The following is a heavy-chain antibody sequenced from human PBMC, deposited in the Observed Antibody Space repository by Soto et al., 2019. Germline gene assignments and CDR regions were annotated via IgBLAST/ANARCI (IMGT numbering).Heavy chain of an antibody. CDR2: IYHTGTA. J-gene: IGHJ4*02. D-gene: IGHD3-16*01. CDR3: SRGVNL. Sequence: SETLSLTCAVSGSSITSGDSWAWFQQPPGKGLEWIGTIYHTGTAYYNPSLTSRVTLSIDTSKHQFSLTLSSVTAADSAVYFCSRGVNLWGQGTLVTVSS. V-gene: IGHV4-38-2*01. CDR1: GSSITSGDS.